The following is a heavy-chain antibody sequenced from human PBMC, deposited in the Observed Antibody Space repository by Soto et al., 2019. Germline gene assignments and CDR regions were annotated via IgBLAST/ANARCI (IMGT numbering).Heavy chain of an antibody. CDR3: AKGHYRGFSYCSGGSCYPVLPHIHY. D-gene: IGHD2-15*01. V-gene: IGHV3-23*01. J-gene: IGHJ4*02. Sequence: PGGSLRLSCAASGFTFSSYAMSWVRQAPGKGLEWVSAISGSGGSTYYADSVKGRFTISRDNSKNTLYLQMNSLRAEDTAVYYCAKGHYRGFSYCSGGSCYPVLPHIHYPGQATLVSGSS. CDR1: GFTFSSYA. CDR2: ISGSGGST.